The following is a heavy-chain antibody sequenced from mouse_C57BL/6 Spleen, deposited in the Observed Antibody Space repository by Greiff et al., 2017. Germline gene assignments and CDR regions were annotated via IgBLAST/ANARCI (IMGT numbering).Heavy chain of an antibody. Sequence: DVKLQESGPGLVKPSQSLSLTCSVTGYSITSGYYWNWIRQFPGNKLEWMGYISYDGSNNYNPSLKNRISITRDTSKNQFFLKLNSVTTEDTATYYCARIYYDYDFEGFDVWGTGTTVTVSS. D-gene: IGHD2-4*01. J-gene: IGHJ1*03. CDR3: ARIYYDYDFEGFDV. CDR1: GYSITSGYY. V-gene: IGHV3-6*01. CDR2: ISYDGSN.